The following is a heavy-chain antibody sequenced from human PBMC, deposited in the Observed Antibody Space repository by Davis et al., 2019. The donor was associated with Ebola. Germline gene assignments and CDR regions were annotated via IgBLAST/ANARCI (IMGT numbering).Heavy chain of an antibody. CDR3: ATEPLNTYYDILTGYPYFDY. CDR1: GGSFSGYY. V-gene: IGHV4-34*01. D-gene: IGHD3-9*01. J-gene: IGHJ4*02. CDR2: INHSGST. Sequence: SETLSLTCAVYGGSFSGYYWSWIRQPPGKGLEWIGEINHSGSTNYNPSLKSRVTISVDTSKNQFSLKLSSVTAADTAVYYCATEPLNTYYDILTGYPYFDYWGQGTLVTVS.